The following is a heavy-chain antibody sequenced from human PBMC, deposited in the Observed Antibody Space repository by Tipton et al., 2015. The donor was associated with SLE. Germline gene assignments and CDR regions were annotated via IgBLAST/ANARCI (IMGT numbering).Heavy chain of an antibody. CDR3: ARVVYSFSDAFDI. Sequence: TLSLTCIVSGGSISNYYWSWIRQPPGKRLEWIGDIYHSESSNYNPSLQSRVTLSVDTSKNQFSLKLNSVTAADTAMYYCARVVYSFSDAFDIWGQGTLVTVSS. J-gene: IGHJ3*02. CDR2: IYHSESS. CDR1: GGSISNYY. V-gene: IGHV4-59*01. D-gene: IGHD6-13*01.